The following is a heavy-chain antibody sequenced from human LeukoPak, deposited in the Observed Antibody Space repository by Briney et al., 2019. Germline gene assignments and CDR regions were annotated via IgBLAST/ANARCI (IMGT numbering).Heavy chain of an antibody. V-gene: IGHV3-21*01. CDR2: ISSSSSYI. CDR3: ARAVLARLVDY. D-gene: IGHD4/OR15-4a*01. CDR1: GFTFSSYS. J-gene: IGHJ4*02. Sequence: GGSLRLSCAASGFTFSSYSMNWVRQAPGKVLEWVSSISSSSSYIYYADSVKGRFTISRDNAKNSLYLQMNSLRAEDTAVYYCARAVLARLVDYWGQGTLVTVSS.